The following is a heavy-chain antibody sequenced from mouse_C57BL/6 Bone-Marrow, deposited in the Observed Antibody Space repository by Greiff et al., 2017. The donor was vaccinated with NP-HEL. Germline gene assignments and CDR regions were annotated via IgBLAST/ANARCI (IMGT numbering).Heavy chain of an antibody. J-gene: IGHJ1*03. CDR2: IYPGDGDT. V-gene: IGHV1-82*01. CDR1: GYAFSSSW. D-gene: IGHD1-1*01. Sequence: VQLQQSGPELVKPGASVKISCKASGYAFSSSWMNWVKQRPGTGLEWIGRIYPGDGDTNYNGKFKGKATLTADKSSSTAYMQLSSLTSEDSAVYFCARSDYYGSSFWYFDVWGTGTTVTVSS. CDR3: ARSDYYGSSFWYFDV.